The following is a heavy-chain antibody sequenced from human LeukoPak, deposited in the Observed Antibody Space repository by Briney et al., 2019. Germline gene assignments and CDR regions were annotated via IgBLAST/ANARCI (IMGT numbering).Heavy chain of an antibody. V-gene: IGHV4-39*07. Sequence: SETLSLTCTVSGGSISSSSYYWGWIRQPPGKGLEWIGSIYYSGSTYYNPSLKSRVTISVDTSKNQFSLKLSSVTAADTAVYYCARSVLLWFGDGVGRFDPWGQGTLVTVSS. D-gene: IGHD3-10*01. CDR3: ARSVLLWFGDGVGRFDP. CDR2: IYYSGST. CDR1: GGSISSSSYY. J-gene: IGHJ5*02.